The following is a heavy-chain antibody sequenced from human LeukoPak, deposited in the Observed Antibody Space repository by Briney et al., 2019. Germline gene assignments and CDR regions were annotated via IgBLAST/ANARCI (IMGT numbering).Heavy chain of an antibody. CDR1: GFTFSSYA. D-gene: IGHD6-19*01. V-gene: IGHV3-23*01. Sequence: GGSLRLSCAASGFTFSSYAMSWVRQAPGKGLEWVSAISGSGGSTYYADSVKGWFTISRDNSKNTLYLQMNSLRAEDTAVYYCAKDHQWLVSYFDYWGQGTLVTVSS. J-gene: IGHJ4*02. CDR3: AKDHQWLVSYFDY. CDR2: ISGSGGST.